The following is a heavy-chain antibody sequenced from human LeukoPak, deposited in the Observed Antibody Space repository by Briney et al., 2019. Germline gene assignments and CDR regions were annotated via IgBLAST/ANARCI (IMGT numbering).Heavy chain of an antibody. CDR2: ISAFNGYT. J-gene: IGHJ4*02. CDR1: GYTFTSFG. D-gene: IGHD3-22*01. V-gene: IGHV1-18*01. CDR3: ARAKRYYYDSSGSQSFYFDY. Sequence: ASVKVSCKASGYTFTSFGISWVRQAPGQGLEWMGWISAFNGYTNYAQKLQGRVSMTTDTSTGTAYMEPRSLRSDDTAVYYCARAKRYYYDSSGSQSFYFDYWGQGTLVTVSS.